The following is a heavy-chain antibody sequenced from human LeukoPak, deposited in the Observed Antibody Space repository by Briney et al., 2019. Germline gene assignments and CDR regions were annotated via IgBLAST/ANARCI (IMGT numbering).Heavy chain of an antibody. CDR3: AREGVQSDYYYYYYMDV. J-gene: IGHJ6*03. D-gene: IGHD1-1*01. CDR2: MNPNSGNT. CDR1: GYTFTSYD. Sequence: ASVKVSCKASGYTFTSYDINWVRLATGQGLEWMGWMNPNSGNTGYAQKFQGRVTMTRNTSISTAYMELSSLRSEDTAVYYCAREGVQSDYYYYYYMDVWGKGTTVTVSS. V-gene: IGHV1-8*01.